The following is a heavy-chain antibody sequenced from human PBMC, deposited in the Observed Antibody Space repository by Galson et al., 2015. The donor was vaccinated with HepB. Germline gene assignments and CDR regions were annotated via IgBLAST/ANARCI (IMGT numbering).Heavy chain of an antibody. Sequence: VRQAPGKGLEWVATISSAGDIQYYADSVKGRFTISRDNSKNMLYLQMNSLRAEDTAVYYCTRDAMGRGSGSYSAFDYWGQGTLVTASS. D-gene: IGHD1-26*01. V-gene: IGHV3-30-3*01. CDR2: ISSAGDIQ. CDR3: TRDAMGRGSGSYSAFDY. J-gene: IGHJ4*02.